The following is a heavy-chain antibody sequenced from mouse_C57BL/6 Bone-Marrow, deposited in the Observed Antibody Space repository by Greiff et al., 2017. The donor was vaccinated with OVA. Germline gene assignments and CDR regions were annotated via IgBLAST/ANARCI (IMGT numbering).Heavy chain of an antibody. V-gene: IGHV1-54*01. CDR2: INPGSGGT. Sequence: VKLMESGAELVRPGTSVKVSCKASGYAFTNYLIEWVKQRPGHGLEWIGVINPGSGGTNYNEKFKGKATLTADKSSSTAYMQLSSLTSEDSAVYFCAADLLGAYWGQGTLVTVSA. D-gene: IGHD2-1*01. CDR3: AADLLGAY. J-gene: IGHJ3*01. CDR1: GYAFTNYL.